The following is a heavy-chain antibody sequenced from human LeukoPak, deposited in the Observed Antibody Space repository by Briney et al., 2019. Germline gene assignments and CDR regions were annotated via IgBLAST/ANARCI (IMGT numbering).Heavy chain of an antibody. Sequence: ASVKVSCKASGYTFTRYGISWVRQSPGQGLEWMGWISAYNGNTNYAQKLQGRVTITTDTSTSTAYMELRSLRSDDTAVYYCARVDDSSGYGDYYYYYYMDVWGKGTTVTVSS. CDR3: ARVDDSSGYGDYYYYYYMDV. CDR2: ISAYNGNT. J-gene: IGHJ6*03. D-gene: IGHD3-22*01. V-gene: IGHV1-18*01. CDR1: GYTFTRYG.